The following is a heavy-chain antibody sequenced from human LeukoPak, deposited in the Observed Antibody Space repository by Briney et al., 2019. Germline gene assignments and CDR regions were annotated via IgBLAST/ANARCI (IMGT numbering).Heavy chain of an antibody. V-gene: IGHV3-23*01. D-gene: IGHD2-2*01. Sequence: GGSLRLSCAASGFTFSSYAMSWVRQAPGKGLEWVSVIGGSGNCTYYADSVKGRFTISRDSSKNTLYLQMNSLRAEDTAVYYCARGAIGVVPAAFDYWGQGTLVTVSS. CDR1: GFTFSSYA. CDR3: ARGAIGVVPAAFDY. CDR2: IGGSGNCT. J-gene: IGHJ4*02.